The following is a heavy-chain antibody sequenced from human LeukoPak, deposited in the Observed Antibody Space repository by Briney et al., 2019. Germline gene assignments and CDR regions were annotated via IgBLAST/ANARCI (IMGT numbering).Heavy chain of an antibody. D-gene: IGHD3-22*01. V-gene: IGHV3-9*01. J-gene: IGHJ5*02. CDR1: GFTFDDYA. CDR2: ISWNSGSI. Sequence: GRSLRLSCAASGFTFDDYAMHWVRQAPGKGLEWVSGISWNSGSIGYADSVKGRFTISRDNAKNSLYLQMNSLRAEDTAVYYCAKDKTYYYDSSGYRGADNWFDPWGQGTLVTVSS. CDR3: AKDKTYYYDSSGYRGADNWFDP.